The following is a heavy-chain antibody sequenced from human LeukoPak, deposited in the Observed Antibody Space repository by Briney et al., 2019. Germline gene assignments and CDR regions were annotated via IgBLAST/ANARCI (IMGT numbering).Heavy chain of an antibody. Sequence: GGSLRLSCAASGFTFSSYAMSWVRQAPGKGLEWVSAISGSGGSTYYADSVKGRFTISRDNSKNTLYLQMNSLRAEDTAVYYCARDLGSSRRGGWFDPWGQGTLVTVSS. CDR2: ISGSGGST. J-gene: IGHJ5*02. CDR1: GFTFSSYA. D-gene: IGHD6-13*01. V-gene: IGHV3-23*01. CDR3: ARDLGSSRRGGWFDP.